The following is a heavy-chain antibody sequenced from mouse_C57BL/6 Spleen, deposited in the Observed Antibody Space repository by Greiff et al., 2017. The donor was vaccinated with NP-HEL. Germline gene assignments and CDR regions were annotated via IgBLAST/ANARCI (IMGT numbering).Heavy chain of an antibody. Sequence: EVQLLESGPGLVKPSQSLSLTCSVTGYSITSGYYWNWIRQFPGNKLEWMGYISYDGSNNYNPSLKNRISITRDTSKNQFFLKLNSVTTEDTATYYCARVNWYFDYWGQGTTLTVSS. V-gene: IGHV3-6*01. D-gene: IGHD4-1*01. CDR2: ISYDGSN. J-gene: IGHJ2*01. CDR3: ARVNWYFDY. CDR1: GYSITSGYY.